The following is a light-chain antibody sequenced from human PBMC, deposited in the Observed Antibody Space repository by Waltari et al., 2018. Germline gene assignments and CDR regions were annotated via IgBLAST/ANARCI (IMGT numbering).Light chain of an antibody. J-gene: IGLJ3*02. Sequence: QSVLTQPPSASGTPGQRVTISCSGSSFNIGNNYVYWYQQFPGTAPKLLIYGNNQRPAGVPDRFSDAKSGTAASLAISGLRSDDEAEYFCAAWDDSLSGWLFGGGTKLTVL. CDR2: GNN. V-gene: IGLV1-47*01. CDR3: AAWDDSLSGWL. CDR1: SFNIGNNY.